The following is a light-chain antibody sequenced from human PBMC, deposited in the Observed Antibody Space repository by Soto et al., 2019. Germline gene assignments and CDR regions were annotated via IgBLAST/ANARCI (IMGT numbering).Light chain of an antibody. CDR1: QSLVYSDGNTF. V-gene: IGKV2-30*01. CDR3: MQRTHWPHT. Sequence: DVVLTQSPLSLPVTIGQPASISCTSSQSLVYSDGNTFLSWFHQRPGQAPRRLIYKVSNRGSGVTDRFSGSGSGSDFTLKISRVEAEDVGIYYCMQRTHWPHTFGQGTKLEI. CDR2: KVS. J-gene: IGKJ2*01.